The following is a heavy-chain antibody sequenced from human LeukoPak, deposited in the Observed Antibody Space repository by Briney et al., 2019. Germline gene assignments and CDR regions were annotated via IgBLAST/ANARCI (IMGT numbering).Heavy chain of an antibody. D-gene: IGHD3-10*01. J-gene: IGHJ4*02. CDR2: IYYSGST. Sequence: PSETLPLTCTVSGGSVSSGSYYWSWIRQPPGKGLEWIGYIYYSGSTNYNPSLKSRVTISVDTSKNQFSLKLSSVTAADTAVYYCARGRGVAGTLWGQGTLVTVSS. V-gene: IGHV4-61*01. CDR3: ARGRGVAGTL. CDR1: GGSVSSGSYY.